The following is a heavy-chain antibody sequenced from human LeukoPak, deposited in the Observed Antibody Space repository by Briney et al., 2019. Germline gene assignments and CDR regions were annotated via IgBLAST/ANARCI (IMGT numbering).Heavy chain of an antibody. D-gene: IGHD6-13*01. V-gene: IGHV3-23*01. CDR3: AKGLAAAGPRRDAFDI. J-gene: IGHJ3*02. CDR1: GYSFTSYW. CDR2: ISGSGGST. Sequence: GESLKISCKGSGYSFTSYWIGWVRQAPGKGLEWVSAISGSGGSTYYADSVKGRFTISRDNSKNTLYLQMNSLRAEDTAVYYCAKGLAAAGPRRDAFDIWGQGTMVTVSS.